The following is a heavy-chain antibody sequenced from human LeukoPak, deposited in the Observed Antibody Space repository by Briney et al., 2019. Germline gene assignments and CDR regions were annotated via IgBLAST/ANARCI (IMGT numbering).Heavy chain of an antibody. CDR1: GGSFSGYY. J-gene: IGHJ4*02. CDR3: AWGSGSYTYYFDY. Sequence: SETLSLTCAVYGGSFSGYYWSWIRQPPGKGLEWIGEINHSGSTNYNPSLKSRVTISVDTSKNQFSLKLSSVTAADTAVYYCAWGSGSYTYYFDYWGQGTLVTVSS. V-gene: IGHV4-34*01. CDR2: INHSGST. D-gene: IGHD3-10*01.